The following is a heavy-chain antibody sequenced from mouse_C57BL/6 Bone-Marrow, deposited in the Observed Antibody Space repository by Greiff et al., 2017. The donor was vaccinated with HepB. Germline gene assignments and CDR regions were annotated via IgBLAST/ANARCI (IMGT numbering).Heavy chain of an antibody. CDR2: IYPRDGST. CDR1: GYTFTSYD. Sequence: VKLQESGPELVKPGASVKLSCKASGYTFTSYDINWVKQRPGQGLEWIGWIYPRDGSTKYNEKFKGKATLTVDTSSSTAYMELHSLTSEDSAVYFCARQFRPYAMDYWGQGTSVTVSS. CDR3: ARQFRPYAMDY. J-gene: IGHJ4*01. V-gene: IGHV1-85*01.